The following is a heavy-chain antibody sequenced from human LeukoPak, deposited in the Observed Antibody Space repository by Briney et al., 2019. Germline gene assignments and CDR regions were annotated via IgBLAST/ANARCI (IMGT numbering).Heavy chain of an antibody. D-gene: IGHD2-15*01. CDR2: INPNSGGT. CDR3: ARGSYCSGGSCSRDY. V-gene: IGHV1-2*02. Sequence: ASVKVSCKASGYTFTGYYMHWVRQAPGQGLEWMGWINPNSGGTNYAQKFQGRVTVTRDTSISTAYMELSRLRSDDTAVYYCARGSYCSGGSCSRDYWGQGTLVTVSS. CDR1: GYTFTGYY. J-gene: IGHJ4*02.